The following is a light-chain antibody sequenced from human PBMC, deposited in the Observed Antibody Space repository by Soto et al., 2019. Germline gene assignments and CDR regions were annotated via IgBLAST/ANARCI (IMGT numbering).Light chain of an antibody. J-gene: IGKJ4*01. Sequence: EIVLTRSPGTLSLSPGERATLSCRASQSGSNTYLAWHQQKRGQAPRLLVYGASSRATGIPDRFSGSGSGTXXXLTIXXLEPXXXXXXXXXXXGSSXTFGGGTKVEIK. CDR3: XXXGSSXT. V-gene: IGKV3-20*01. CDR2: GAS. CDR1: QSGSNTY.